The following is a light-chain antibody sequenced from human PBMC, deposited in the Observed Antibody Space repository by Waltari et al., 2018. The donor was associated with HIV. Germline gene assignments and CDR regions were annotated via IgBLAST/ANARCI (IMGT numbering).Light chain of an antibody. Sequence: QSVLTQPPSASGTPGQRVTISCSGSRSNIGSNAVNWYQQLPGTAPKLLIYSDDQRPSGVPDRFSGSKSGTSASRAISGLQSEDEADYYCETWDDSLTAVVFGGGTKLTVL. J-gene: IGLJ2*01. CDR2: SDD. V-gene: IGLV1-44*01. CDR1: RSNIGSNA. CDR3: ETWDDSLTAVV.